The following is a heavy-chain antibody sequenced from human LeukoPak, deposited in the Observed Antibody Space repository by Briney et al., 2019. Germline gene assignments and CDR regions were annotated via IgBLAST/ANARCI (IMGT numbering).Heavy chain of an antibody. CDR3: AGGPDYGDYLDY. Sequence: GGSLRLSCAASGFTVSSNYMSWVRQAPGKGLEWVSVIYSGGSTYYADSVKGRFTISRDNSENTLYLQMNTLRAEDTAVYYCAGGPDYGDYLDYWGQGTLVTVSS. CDR2: IYSGGST. J-gene: IGHJ4*02. CDR1: GFTVSSNY. V-gene: IGHV3-66*01. D-gene: IGHD4-17*01.